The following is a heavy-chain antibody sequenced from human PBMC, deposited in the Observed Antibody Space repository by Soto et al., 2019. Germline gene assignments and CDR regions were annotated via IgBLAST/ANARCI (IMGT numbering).Heavy chain of an antibody. D-gene: IGHD6-13*01. CDR2: IYYSGST. V-gene: IGHV4-39*01. CDR3: ASYPGIAAAGSFYFDY. J-gene: IGHJ4*02. Sequence: SETLSLTCTVSGGSISSSSYYWGLIRQPPGKGLEWIGSIYYSGSTYYNPSLKSRVTISVDTSKNQFSLKLSSVTAADTAVYYCASYPGIAAAGSFYFDYWGQGTLVTVSS. CDR1: GGSISSSSYY.